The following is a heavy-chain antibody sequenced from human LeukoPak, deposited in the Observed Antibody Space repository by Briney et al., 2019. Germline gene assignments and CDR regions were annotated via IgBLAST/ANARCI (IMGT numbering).Heavy chain of an antibody. D-gene: IGHD2-15*01. CDR1: GGSLSSYY. V-gene: IGHV4-34*01. CDR3: ASGVAKYYYMDV. CDR2: INQSGNT. Sequence: SETLSLTCAVYGGSLSSYYWSWIRQPPGKGLEWIGEINQSGNTKHNLSLESRVTISVDTSKNQFSLRLSSVTAADTAVYYCASGVAKYYYMDVWGKGTTVTVSS. J-gene: IGHJ6*03.